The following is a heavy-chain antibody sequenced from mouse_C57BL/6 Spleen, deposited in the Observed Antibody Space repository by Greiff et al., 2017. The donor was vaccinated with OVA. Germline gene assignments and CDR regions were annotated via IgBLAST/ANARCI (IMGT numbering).Heavy chain of an antibody. CDR3: ARYDYENVDV. D-gene: IGHD2-4*01. CDR2: INPNNGGT. Sequence: EVQVVESGPELVKPGASVKIPCKASGYTFTDYNMDWVKQSHGKSLEWIGDINPNNGGTIYNQKFKGKATLTVDKSSSTAYMELRSLTSEDTAVYYCARYDYENVDVWGTGTTVTVSS. CDR1: GYTFTDYN. V-gene: IGHV1-18*01. J-gene: IGHJ1*03.